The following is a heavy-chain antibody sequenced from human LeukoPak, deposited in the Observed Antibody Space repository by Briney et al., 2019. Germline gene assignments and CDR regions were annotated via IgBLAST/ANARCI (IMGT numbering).Heavy chain of an antibody. CDR1: GFTFSSYG. CDR2: ISGSGGST. CDR3: AKEWYSSSWYYYYYYMDV. Sequence: GGSLRPSCAASGFTFSSYGMSWVRQAPGKGLEWVSAISGSGGSTYYADSVKGRFTISRDNSKNTLYLQMNSLRAEDTAVYYCAKEWYSSSWYYYYYYMDVWGQGTTVTISS. J-gene: IGHJ6*03. D-gene: IGHD6-13*01. V-gene: IGHV3-23*01.